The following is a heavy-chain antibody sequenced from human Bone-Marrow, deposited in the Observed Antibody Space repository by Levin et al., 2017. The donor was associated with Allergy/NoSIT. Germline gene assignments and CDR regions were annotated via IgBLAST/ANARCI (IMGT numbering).Heavy chain of an antibody. CDR3: ASRVKYSGYESDFDY. D-gene: IGHD5-12*01. CDR1: GGSISSSSYY. V-gene: IGHV4-39*01. J-gene: IGHJ4*02. CDR2: IYYSGST. Sequence: SETLSLTCTVSGGSISSSSYYWGWIRQPPGKGLEWIGSIYYSGSTYYNPSLKSRVTISVDTSKNQFSLKLSSVTAADTAVYYCASRVKYSGYESDFDYWGQGTLVTVSS.